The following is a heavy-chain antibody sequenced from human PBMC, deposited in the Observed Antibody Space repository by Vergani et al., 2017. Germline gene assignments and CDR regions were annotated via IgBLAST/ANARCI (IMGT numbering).Heavy chain of an antibody. CDR1: GFIFSDYV. D-gene: IGHD4-23*01. Sequence: VQLVESGGGVVQPGKSLSLSCETSGFIFSDYVMHWVRQAPGKGLEWVSGIGGDGNTHYPDSVKGRFTISRDNSKNTLYLQMNSLRAEDTAIYYCAKDILRWAFDYWGQGTLVTVSS. CDR3: AKDILRWAFDY. CDR2: IGGDGNT. V-gene: IGHV3-23*04. J-gene: IGHJ4*02.